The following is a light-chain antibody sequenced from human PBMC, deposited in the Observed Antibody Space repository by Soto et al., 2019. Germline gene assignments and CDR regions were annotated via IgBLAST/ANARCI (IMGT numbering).Light chain of an antibody. J-gene: IGKJ5*01. CDR3: QQYNKWPPIT. Sequence: EIVMTQSPVTLSVSPGERATLSCRASQSVRSNLAWYQQKPGQAPRLLMYDTSTRATGIPARFSGSGSGTEFTLTISSLQSEDFAVYYCQQYNKWPPITFGQGTRLEI. CDR1: QSVRSN. V-gene: IGKV3-15*01. CDR2: DTS.